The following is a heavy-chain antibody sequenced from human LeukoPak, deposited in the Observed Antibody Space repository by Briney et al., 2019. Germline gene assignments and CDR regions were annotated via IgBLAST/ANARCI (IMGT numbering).Heavy chain of an antibody. CDR1: GGSISGYF. D-gene: IGHD5-12*01. J-gene: IGHJ4*02. CDR3: AREPTSGREPTSGRPLDY. Sequence: SETLSLTCTASGGSISGYFWSWLRQPAGKGLEWIGRIYSSGSNNYNPSLKSRVTMSLDTSKNHLSLNLSSVTAADTAAYYCAREPTSGREPTSGRPLDYWGQGTLVTVSS. CDR2: IYSSGSN. V-gene: IGHV4-4*07.